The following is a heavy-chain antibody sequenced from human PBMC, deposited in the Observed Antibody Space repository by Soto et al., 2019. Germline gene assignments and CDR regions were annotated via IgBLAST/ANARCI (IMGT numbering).Heavy chain of an antibody. CDR2: IDRYGST. V-gene: IGHV4-34*01. J-gene: IGHJ4*02. D-gene: IGHD1-26*01. CDR3: AGGSPSAWEPPFY. CDR1: GGAFSDYY. Sequence: SETLSLTCAVYGGAFSDYYWSWILQPPGKGLEWIGEIDRYGSTNYDPSLKSRVTISIETSKNQFSLKLTSVTAADTAIYYCAGGSPSAWEPPFYWGQGTLVTVSS.